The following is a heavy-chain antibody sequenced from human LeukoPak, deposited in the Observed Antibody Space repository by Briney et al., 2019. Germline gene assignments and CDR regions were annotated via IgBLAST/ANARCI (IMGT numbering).Heavy chain of an antibody. CDR3: ATSFRSGWGFDS. Sequence: PSETLSLTCAVSGASMRDHYWTWIRQPPGKGLEWIGSMYYMLNANSYNPSLKSRVSIPVDTPDNQFSLKLKSVTAADTAVYYCATSFRSGWGFDSWGQGILVAVSS. D-gene: IGHD6-19*01. J-gene: IGHJ4*02. CDR1: GASMRDHY. V-gene: IGHV4-59*11. CDR2: MYYMLNA.